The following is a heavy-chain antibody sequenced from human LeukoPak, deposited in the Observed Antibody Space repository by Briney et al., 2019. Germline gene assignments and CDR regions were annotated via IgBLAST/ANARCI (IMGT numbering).Heavy chain of an antibody. J-gene: IGHJ3*02. CDR3: ARGASVVAGSDNAFDI. CDR2: ISTSSSYI. V-gene: IGHV3-21*01. D-gene: IGHD6-19*01. CDR1: GFTFSSYE. Sequence: GGSLRLSCVASGFTFSSYEMNWVRQAPGKGLEWVSSISTSSSYIYYADSVKGRFTISRDNARKSLYLQMNSLRADDTAVYYCARGASVVAGSDNAFDIWGQGTMVTVSS.